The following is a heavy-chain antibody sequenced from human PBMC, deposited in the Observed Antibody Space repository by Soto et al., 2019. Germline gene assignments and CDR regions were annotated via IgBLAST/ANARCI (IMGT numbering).Heavy chain of an antibody. CDR1: GGTFSSYA. D-gene: IGHD1-1*01. V-gene: IGHV1-69*13. CDR2: IIPIFGTA. Sequence: SVKVSCKASGGTFSSYAISWVRQAPGQGLEWMGGIIPIFGTANYAQKFQGRVTITADESTSTAYMELSSLRSEDTAVYYCAREKLERRTFDIWGQGTMVTVSS. J-gene: IGHJ3*02. CDR3: AREKLERRTFDI.